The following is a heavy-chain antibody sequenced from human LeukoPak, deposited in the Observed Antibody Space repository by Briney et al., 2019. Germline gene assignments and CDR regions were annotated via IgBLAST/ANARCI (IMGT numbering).Heavy chain of an antibody. CDR1: GGSINSGTYY. Sequence: PSETLSLTCTVSGGSINSGTYYWSWIRQHPGKGLEWIGYIYYSGTTLYNPSLKSRVIISLDTSKNQFSLNLNSVTAADTAVYYCARVTIAAAGNRWFDPWGQGTLVAVSS. J-gene: IGHJ5*02. CDR2: IYYSGTT. V-gene: IGHV4-31*03. CDR3: ARVTIAAAGNRWFDP. D-gene: IGHD6-13*01.